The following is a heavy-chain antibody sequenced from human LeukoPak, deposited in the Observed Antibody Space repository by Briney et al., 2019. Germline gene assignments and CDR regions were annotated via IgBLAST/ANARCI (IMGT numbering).Heavy chain of an antibody. J-gene: IGHJ4*02. V-gene: IGHV1-2*04. Sequence: ASVTVSCTASGYTFTGYYMHWVRQAPGQGLEWMGWINPNSGGTNYAQKFQGWVTMTRDTSISTAYMELGRLRSDDTAVYYCARDRGGTDLFDYWGQGTLVTVSS. CDR2: INPNSGGT. CDR1: GYTFTGYY. D-gene: IGHD2-15*01. CDR3: ARDRGGTDLFDY.